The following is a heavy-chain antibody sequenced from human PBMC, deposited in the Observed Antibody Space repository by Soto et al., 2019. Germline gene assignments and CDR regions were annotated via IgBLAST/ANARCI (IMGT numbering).Heavy chain of an antibody. V-gene: IGHV3-15*01. CDR2: IQSKSDGGAT. CDR1: GFSFSSVW. J-gene: IGHJ4*02. CDR3: TTDAGWATVNFDA. Sequence: EVRLVESGGRLVKPGGSLRLSCAVSGFSFSSVWMSWVRQAPGKGLEWVGRIQSKSDGGATYYAAPVKGRFTISRDDSRNTLYLQMSSLKVDDTAVYYCTTDAGWATVNFDAWGQGTLVTVSS. D-gene: IGHD4-17*01.